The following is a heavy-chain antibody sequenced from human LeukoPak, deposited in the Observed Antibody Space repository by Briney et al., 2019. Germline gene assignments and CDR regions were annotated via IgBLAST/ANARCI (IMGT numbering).Heavy chain of an antibody. V-gene: IGHV5-51*01. CDR2: IYPGDSDT. Sequence: GESLKISCKGSGYSFTSYWVGWVRQMPGKGLEWMGIIYPGDSDTRYSPSFQGQVTISADKSISTAYLQWSSLKASDTAMYYCAPTSSRYNWNYDYWGQGTLVTVSS. J-gene: IGHJ4*02. CDR3: APTSSRYNWNYDY. CDR1: GYSFTSYW. D-gene: IGHD1-7*01.